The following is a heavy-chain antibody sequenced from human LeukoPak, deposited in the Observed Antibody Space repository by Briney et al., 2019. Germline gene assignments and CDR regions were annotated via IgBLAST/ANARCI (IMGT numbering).Heavy chain of an antibody. V-gene: IGHV4-61*05. J-gene: IGHJ4*02. CDR2: IYYSGST. D-gene: IGHD2-15*01. Sequence: SETLSLTCTVSGGSISSSSYYWGWIRQPPGKGLEWIGYIYYSGSTNYNPSLKSRVTISVDTSKNQFSLKLSSVTAADTAVYYCARGVVAAPQTVDYWGQGTLVTVSS. CDR3: ARGVVAAPQTVDY. CDR1: GGSISSSSYY.